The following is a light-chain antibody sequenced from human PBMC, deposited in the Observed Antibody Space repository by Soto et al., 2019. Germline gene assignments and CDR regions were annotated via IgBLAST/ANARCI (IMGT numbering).Light chain of an antibody. V-gene: IGLV2-23*01. J-gene: IGLJ2*01. CDR1: SSDVGSYNL. CDR2: EGS. CDR3: CSYAGSRTHVV. Sequence: QSGLTQPASVSGSPGQSVTISCTGTSSDVGSYNLVSWYQQHPGKAPKLMVYEGSKRPSGVSNRFSGSKSGNTASLTISGLRAEDEADYSCCSYAGSRTHVVFGGGRKVTVL.